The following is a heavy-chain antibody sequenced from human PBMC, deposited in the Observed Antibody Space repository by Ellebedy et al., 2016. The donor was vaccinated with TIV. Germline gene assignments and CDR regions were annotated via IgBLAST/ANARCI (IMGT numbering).Heavy chain of an antibody. D-gene: IGHD3-22*01. CDR2: INHSGGT. CDR3: ARGRLLGPDIYDSSGYYPFYFDH. CDR1: SGSFSDYC. J-gene: IGHJ4*02. V-gene: IGHV4-34*01. Sequence: GSLRLSXAVYSGSFSDYCWNWIRQPPGKGLEWIGEINHSGGTNYNPSLKSRVSISRNTSKNQFSLKLSSVTAADTAVYYCARGRLLGPDIYDSSGYYPFYFDHWGQGTLVTVSS.